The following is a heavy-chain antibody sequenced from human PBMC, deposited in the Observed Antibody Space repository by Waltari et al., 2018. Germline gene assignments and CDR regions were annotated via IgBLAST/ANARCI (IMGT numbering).Heavy chain of an antibody. CDR3: ARIRGVSGSYYSDF. Sequence: EVQLVESGGGLVQPGGSLRLSCAVSGFTFSGYSLNWVRQAPGKGLGGVSCISPGGDTIYYEDSGKGRFTISRDSARNSLYLQMNSLRAEDTAVYYCARIRGVSGSYYSDFWGQGTLVTVSS. CDR1: GFTFSGYS. D-gene: IGHD3-10*01. CDR2: ISPGGDTI. J-gene: IGHJ4*02. V-gene: IGHV3-48*04.